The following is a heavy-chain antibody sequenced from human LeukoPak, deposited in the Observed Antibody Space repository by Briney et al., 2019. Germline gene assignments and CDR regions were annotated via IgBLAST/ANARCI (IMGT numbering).Heavy chain of an antibody. J-gene: IGHJ4*02. D-gene: IGHD5-24*01. V-gene: IGHV1-18*01. Sequence: GASVQVSCKASGYTFTSYGISWVRQAPGQGLEWMGWISAYNGNTNYAQKLQGRVTMTTDTSTRTAYMELRSLRSDDTAVYYCAGDFLEMATNTLNNFDYWGQGTLVTVYS. CDR2: ISAYNGNT. CDR1: GYTFTSYG. CDR3: AGDFLEMATNTLNNFDY.